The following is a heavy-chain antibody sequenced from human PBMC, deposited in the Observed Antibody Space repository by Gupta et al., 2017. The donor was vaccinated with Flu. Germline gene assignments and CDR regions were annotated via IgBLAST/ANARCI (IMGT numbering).Heavy chain of an antibody. V-gene: IGHV3-30*18. J-gene: IGHJ6*03. CDR3: AKAKDGGYYYYDMDV. D-gene: IGHD3-10*01. CDR1: GFTFSDYG. CDR2: FSYDGYNK. Sequence: QVHLVESGGGVVQPGRSLRLSCAASGFTFSDYGMHWVRQAPGKGLEWVAVFSYDGYNKYYADSVKGRFTISRDNSKNTLYLQMNSLRVEDTAVYYCAKAKDGGYYYYDMDVWGKGTTVTVSS.